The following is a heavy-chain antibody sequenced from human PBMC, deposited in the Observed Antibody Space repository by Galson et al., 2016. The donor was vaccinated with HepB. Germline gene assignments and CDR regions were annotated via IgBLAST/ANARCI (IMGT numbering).Heavy chain of an antibody. J-gene: IGHJ4*02. CDR1: GFTFDHYT. CDR3: ARDIPLRD. V-gene: IGHV3-43*01. CDR2: ISWDGETT. Sequence: SLRLSCAASGFTFDHYTMHWVRQAPGKGLEWVSLISWDGETTHYADSLKGRFTISRDNSRNSLYLQMNSLTTEDTALYFCARDIPLRDWGQGTLVTVS.